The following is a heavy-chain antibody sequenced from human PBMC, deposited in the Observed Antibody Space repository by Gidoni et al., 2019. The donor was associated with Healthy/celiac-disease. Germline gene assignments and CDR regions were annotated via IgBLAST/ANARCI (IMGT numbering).Heavy chain of an antibody. D-gene: IGHD6-13*01. V-gene: IGHV3-30*18. CDR3: AKDKGIAAAVRTGFDP. J-gene: IGHJ5*02. CDR1: GFTFSSYG. CDR2: ISYDGSNK. Sequence: QVQLVESGGGVVQPGRSLRLSCAASGFTFSSYGMHWVRQAPGKGLEWVAVISYDGSNKYYADSVKGRFTISRDNSKNTLYLQMNSLRAEDTAVYYCAKDKGIAAAVRTGFDPWGQGTLVTVSS.